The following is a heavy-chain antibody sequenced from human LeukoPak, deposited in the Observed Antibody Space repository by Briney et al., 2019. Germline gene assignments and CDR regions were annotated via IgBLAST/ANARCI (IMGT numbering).Heavy chain of an antibody. CDR1: GFTFSNAW. J-gene: IGHJ4*02. CDR2: IRSKTDGGTT. V-gene: IGHV3-15*01. D-gene: IGHD3/OR15-3a*01. CDR3: TTWTDLYDY. Sequence: GGSLRLSCEASGFTFSNAWMSWVRQAPGKGLEWVGRIRSKTDGGTTDYAAPVKGRFLISRDDSRNTQYLQMNSLKTEDTAVYYCTTWTDLYDYWGQGTLVTVSS.